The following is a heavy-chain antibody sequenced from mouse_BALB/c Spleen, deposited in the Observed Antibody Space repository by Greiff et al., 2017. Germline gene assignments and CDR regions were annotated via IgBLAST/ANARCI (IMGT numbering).Heavy chain of an antibody. V-gene: IGHV1-80*01. CDR1: GYAFSSYW. CDR3: AREGYDGSSMDY. CDR2: IYPGDGDT. D-gene: IGHD2-2*01. Sequence: QVQLKQSGAELVRPGSSVKISCKASGYAFSSYWMNWVKQRPGQGLEWIGQIYPGDGDTNYNGKFKGKATLTADKSSSTAYMQLSSLTSEDSAVYFCAREGYDGSSMDYWGQGTSVTVSS. J-gene: IGHJ4*01.